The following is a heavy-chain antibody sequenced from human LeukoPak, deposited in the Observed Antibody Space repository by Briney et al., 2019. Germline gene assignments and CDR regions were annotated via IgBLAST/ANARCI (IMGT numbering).Heavy chain of an antibody. CDR2: ISGSGGST. D-gene: IGHD6-19*01. V-gene: IGHV3-23*01. J-gene: IGHJ4*02. Sequence: GGSPRLSCAASGFTFSSYAMSWVRQAPGKGLEWVSGISGSGGSTYYTDSVKGRFTISRDNSKNTLYLQMNSLRAEDTAVYYCATYSSGWSLGGYWGQGTLVTVSS. CDR1: GFTFSSYA. CDR3: ATYSSGWSLGGY.